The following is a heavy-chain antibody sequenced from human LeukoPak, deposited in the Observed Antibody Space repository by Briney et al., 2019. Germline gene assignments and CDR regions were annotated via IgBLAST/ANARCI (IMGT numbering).Heavy chain of an antibody. CDR1: GFTFSTYA. CDR2: ISSSGDGT. CDR3: TKETIKYTSGPAAFDI. D-gene: IGHD5-18*01. J-gene: IGHJ3*02. V-gene: IGHV3-23*01. Sequence: HPGGSLRLSCAASGFTFSTYAMTWVRQAPGKGLEWVSTISSSGDGTYYADSVKGRFTISRDNSKNTLYLQMNSLRAEDTALYYCTKETIKYTSGPAAFDIWGQGTLVTVSS.